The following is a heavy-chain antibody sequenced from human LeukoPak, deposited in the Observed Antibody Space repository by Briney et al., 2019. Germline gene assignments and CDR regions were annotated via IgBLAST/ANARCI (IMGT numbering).Heavy chain of an antibody. CDR3: ATYDSSDPGFDS. Sequence: PSQTLSLTCTVSGDSISSYYWSWIRQPPGKGLEWLGNIHYSRSTSYSPSLRSRVTLSVDASRNEFSLNLNSVTAADTAIYYCATYDSSDPGFDSWGQGILVTVSS. CDR2: IHYSRST. D-gene: IGHD3-22*01. CDR1: GDSISSYY. V-gene: IGHV4-59*01. J-gene: IGHJ4*02.